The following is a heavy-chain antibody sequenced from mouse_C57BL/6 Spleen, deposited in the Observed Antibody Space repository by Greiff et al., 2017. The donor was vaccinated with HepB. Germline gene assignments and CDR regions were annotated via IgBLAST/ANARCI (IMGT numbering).Heavy chain of an antibody. CDR1: GYTFTDYN. CDR2: INPNNGGT. Sequence: EVKLQESGPELVKPGASVKMSCKASGYTFTDYNMHWVKQSHGKSLEWIGYINPNNGGTSYNQKFKGKATLTVNKSSSTAYMELRSLTSEDSAVYDCARDYSNFYWYFDVWGTGTTVTVSS. V-gene: IGHV1-22*01. J-gene: IGHJ1*03. D-gene: IGHD2-5*01. CDR3: ARDYSNFYWYFDV.